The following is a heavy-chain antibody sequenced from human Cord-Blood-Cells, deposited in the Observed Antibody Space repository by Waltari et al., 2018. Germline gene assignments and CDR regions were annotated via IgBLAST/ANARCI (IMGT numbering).Heavy chain of an antibody. CDR3: ARDADGWFDP. V-gene: IGHV3-7*01. Sequence: EVQLVESGGGLVQPGGSLRLSCAASGFTFSSSWMSWVRQAPGKGLEWVANIKQDGSEKYYVDSVKGRFTISRDNAKNSLYLQMNSLRAEDTAVYYCARDADGWFDPWGQGTLVTVSS. CDR1: GFTFSSSW. CDR2: IKQDGSEK. J-gene: IGHJ5*02.